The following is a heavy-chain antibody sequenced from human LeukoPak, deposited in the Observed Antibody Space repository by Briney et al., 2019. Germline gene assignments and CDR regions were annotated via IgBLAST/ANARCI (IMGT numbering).Heavy chain of an antibody. CDR1: GGTFSSYA. J-gene: IGHJ4*02. CDR3: ARAVLDYYDSSGYLDY. V-gene: IGHV1-69*04. D-gene: IGHD3-22*01. CDR2: IIPILGIA. Sequence: GASVKVSCKASGGTFSSYAISWVRQAPGQGLEWMGRIIPILGIANYAQKFQGRVTITADKSTSTAYMELSSLRSEDTAVYYCARAVLDYYDSSGYLDYWGQGTLVTVSS.